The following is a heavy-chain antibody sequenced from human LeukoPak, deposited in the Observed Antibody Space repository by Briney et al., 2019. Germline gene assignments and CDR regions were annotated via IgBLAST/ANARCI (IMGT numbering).Heavy chain of an antibody. CDR3: ARQVVIIPSSRGGPWFDP. CDR1: GASVKSDY. J-gene: IGHJ5*01. V-gene: IGHV4-59*08. Sequence: SETLSLTCSVSGASVKSDYWSWIRQSPGKGLEWIANVYYSGSTNYNPSLKSRVTISVDASKNQISLKLSSVTAADTAVYYCARQVVIIPSSRGGPWFDPWGQGTLVAVSS. CDR2: VYYSGST. D-gene: IGHD2/OR15-2a*01.